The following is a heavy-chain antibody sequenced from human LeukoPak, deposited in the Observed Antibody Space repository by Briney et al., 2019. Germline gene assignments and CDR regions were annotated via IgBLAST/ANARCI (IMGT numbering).Heavy chain of an antibody. V-gene: IGHV4-34*01. Sequence: KPSETLSLTCAVCGGSFSGYYWSWIRQPPGKGLEWIGEINHSGSTDYNPSLKSRVTISVDTSKNQFSLKLSSVTAADTAVYYCARGQDVEYSSSRADYWGQGTLVTVSS. CDR2: INHSGST. J-gene: IGHJ4*02. D-gene: IGHD6-6*01. CDR1: GGSFSGYY. CDR3: ARGQDVEYSSSRADY.